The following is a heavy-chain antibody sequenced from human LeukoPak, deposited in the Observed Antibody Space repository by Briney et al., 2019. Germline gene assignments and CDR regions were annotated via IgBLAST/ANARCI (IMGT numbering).Heavy chain of an antibody. Sequence: PGGSLRLSCAASGFTFSNYVMQWVRQAPGKGLEWVALIAHDGSNKYYADSVKGRFTISRDNSKNTLYLQMNSLRAEDTAVYYCAKSGCITMIVVADKCEFDYWGQGTLVTVSS. CDR3: AKSGCITMIVVADKCEFDY. V-gene: IGHV3-30*18. D-gene: IGHD3-22*01. CDR2: IAHDGSNK. J-gene: IGHJ4*02. CDR1: GFTFSNYV.